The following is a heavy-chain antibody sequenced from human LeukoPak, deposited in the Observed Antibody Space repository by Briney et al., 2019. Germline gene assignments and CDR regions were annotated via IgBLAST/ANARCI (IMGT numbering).Heavy chain of an antibody. Sequence: ASVKVSCKASGGTFSKYTISWVRQAPGQGLEWMGWISAYSGNTNYAQKLQGRVTMTTDTSTSTAYMELRSLRSDDTAVYYCAREGYGDYFAFDIWGQGTMVTVSS. CDR1: GGTFSKYT. CDR3: AREGYGDYFAFDI. D-gene: IGHD4-17*01. J-gene: IGHJ3*02. CDR2: ISAYSGNT. V-gene: IGHV1-18*01.